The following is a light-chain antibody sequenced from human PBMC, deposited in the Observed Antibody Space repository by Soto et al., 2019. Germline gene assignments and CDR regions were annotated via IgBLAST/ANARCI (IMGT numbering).Light chain of an antibody. J-gene: IGKJ1*01. Sequence: EIVMTQSPATPSVSPGEKATLSCRASPSVSSNLAWYQQKPGQAPRLLIYGASTRATGIPARFSGSGSGTEFTLTISSLQSEDFAVYYCQQYNNWPPWTFGQGTKV. CDR3: QQYNNWPPWT. CDR1: PSVSSN. CDR2: GAS. V-gene: IGKV3-15*01.